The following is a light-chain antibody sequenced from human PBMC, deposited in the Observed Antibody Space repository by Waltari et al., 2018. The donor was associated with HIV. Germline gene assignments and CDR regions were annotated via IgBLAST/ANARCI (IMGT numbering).Light chain of an antibody. Sequence: QSVLTQPPSASGTPGQRVTISCSGSSSNIGSNTVNWYQQLPGTAPKLLNYSNNQRPSGVPDRFSGSKSGTSASLAISGLQSEDEADYYCAAWDDRLAWVFGGGTKLTVL. CDR1: SSNIGSNT. J-gene: IGLJ3*02. CDR3: AAWDDRLAWV. CDR2: SNN. V-gene: IGLV1-44*01.